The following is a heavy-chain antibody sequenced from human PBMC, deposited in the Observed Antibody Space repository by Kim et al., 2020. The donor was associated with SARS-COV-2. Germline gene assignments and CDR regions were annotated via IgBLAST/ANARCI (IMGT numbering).Heavy chain of an antibody. CDR3: ARGIVVVPAAITLSYGMDV. CDR2: IWYDGSNK. Sequence: GGSLRLSCAASGFTFSSYGMHWVRQAPGKGLEWVAVIWYDGSNKYYADSVKGRFTISRDNSKNTLYLQMNSLRAEDTAVYYCARGIVVVPAAITLSYGMDVWGQGTTVTVSS. CDR1: GFTFSSYG. D-gene: IGHD2-2*02. J-gene: IGHJ6*02. V-gene: IGHV3-33*01.